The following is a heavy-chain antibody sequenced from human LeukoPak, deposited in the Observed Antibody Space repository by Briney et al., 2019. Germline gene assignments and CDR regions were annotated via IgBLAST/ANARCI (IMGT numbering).Heavy chain of an antibody. CDR2: ISSSSYI. V-gene: IGHV3-21*01. CDR3: ARGPAYYYDSSGYCDY. D-gene: IGHD3-22*01. J-gene: IGHJ4*02. CDR1: GFTFSSYS. Sequence: GGSLRLSCAASGFTFSSYSMNWVRQAPGKGLEWVSSISSSSYIYYADSVKGRFTISRDNAKNSLYLQMNSLRAEDTAVYYCARGPAYYYDSSGYCDYWGQGTLVTVSS.